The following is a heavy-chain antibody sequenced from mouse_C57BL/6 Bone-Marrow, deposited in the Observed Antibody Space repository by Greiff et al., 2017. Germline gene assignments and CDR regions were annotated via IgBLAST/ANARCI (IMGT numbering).Heavy chain of an antibody. J-gene: IGHJ1*03. CDR1: GYTFTDYY. CDR3: ARPYYSNCVGYFDV. Sequence: EVQLQQSGPELVKPGASVKISCKASGYTFTDYYMNWVKQSHGKSLEWIGDINPNNGGTSYNQKFKGKATLTVDKSSSTAYMELRSLTSEDSAVYYCARPYYSNCVGYFDVWGTGTTVTVSS. D-gene: IGHD2-5*01. V-gene: IGHV1-26*01. CDR2: INPNNGGT.